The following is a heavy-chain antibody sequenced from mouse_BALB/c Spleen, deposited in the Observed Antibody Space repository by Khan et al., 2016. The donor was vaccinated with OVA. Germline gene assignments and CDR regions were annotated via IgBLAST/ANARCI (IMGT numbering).Heavy chain of an antibody. CDR2: INYSGYT. V-gene: IGHV3-2*02. CDR3: ARKDYYDCDPFPY. J-gene: IGHJ3*01. Sequence: EVQLQESGPGLVKPSQSLSLTCTVTGYSITSEYVWNWIRQFPGNQLEWMGDINYSGYTRYHPTLKSRISITRDTSKNQFFLQLNALTTEDTATYCCARKDYYDCDPFPYWGQGTLVTVSA. D-gene: IGHD2-4*01. CDR1: GYSITSEYV.